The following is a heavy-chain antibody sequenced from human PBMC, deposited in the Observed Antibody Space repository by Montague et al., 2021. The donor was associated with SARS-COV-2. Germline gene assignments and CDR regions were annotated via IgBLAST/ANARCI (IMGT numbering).Heavy chain of an antibody. D-gene: IGHD5-12*01. CDR2: IYSGGDT. J-gene: IGHJ6*02. CDR1: GFTVSPNY. CDR3: ARGGGLRNYGMDV. Sequence: SLRLSCAASGFTVSPNYMSWVRQAPGKGLEWISVIYSGGDTYYADSVKGRFTISRDNSKNTLYLQMNSLRAEDTAVYYCARGGGLRNYGMDVWGQGTTVTFS. V-gene: IGHV3-53*01.